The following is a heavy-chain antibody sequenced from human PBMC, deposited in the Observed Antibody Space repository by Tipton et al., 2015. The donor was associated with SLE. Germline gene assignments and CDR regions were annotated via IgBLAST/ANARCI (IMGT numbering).Heavy chain of an antibody. CDR2: IYYSGST. Sequence: TLSLTCTVSGGSISSTSYYWGWIRQPPGKGLEWIGSIYYSGSTYYNPSLKSRVTISVDTSKNQFSLKLSSVTAADTAVYYCARSYSSTWLLFDYWGQGTPVTVSS. CDR3: ARSYSSTWLLFDY. V-gene: IGHV4-39*01. D-gene: IGHD6-13*01. CDR1: GGSISSTSYY. J-gene: IGHJ4*02.